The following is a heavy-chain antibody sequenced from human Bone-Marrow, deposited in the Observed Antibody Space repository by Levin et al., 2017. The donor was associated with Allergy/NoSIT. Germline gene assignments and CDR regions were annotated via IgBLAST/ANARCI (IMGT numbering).Heavy chain of an antibody. D-gene: IGHD2-21*01. J-gene: IGHJ5*02. Sequence: GGSLRLSCEASGFTFGDYYMTWVRQAPGKGLEWISYISSSGKTGYYADSVKGRFTISRDNVRQSMFLQMNTLRAEDTAIYYCARIATRPSNWFDPWGQGSLVIVSS. CDR2: ISSSGKTG. CDR1: GFTFGDYY. V-gene: IGHV3-11*01. CDR3: ARIATRPSNWFDP.